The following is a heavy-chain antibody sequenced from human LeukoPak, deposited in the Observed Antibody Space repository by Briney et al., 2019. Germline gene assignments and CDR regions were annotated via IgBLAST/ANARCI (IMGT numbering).Heavy chain of an antibody. J-gene: IGHJ4*02. CDR2: ISSGESDK. CDR1: GFTFNNYA. D-gene: IGHD4-17*01. Sequence: PGGSLRLSCAASGFTFNNYAMHWVRQAPGKGLEWVALISSGESDKFYADSVKGRFTISRDDSKNTLYLQMNSLRGEDTAVYYCSRAVPYGDYREVLGYWGQGTLVTVSS. CDR3: SRAVPYGDYREVLGY. V-gene: IGHV3-30-3*01.